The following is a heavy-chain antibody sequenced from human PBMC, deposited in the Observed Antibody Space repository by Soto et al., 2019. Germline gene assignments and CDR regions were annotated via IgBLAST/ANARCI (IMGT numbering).Heavy chain of an antibody. J-gene: IGHJ4*02. CDR1: GFTFSSYA. CDR2: ISYDGSNK. CDR3: ARDRYAVAGTVNFDFDY. V-gene: IGHV3-30-3*01. Sequence: GGSLRLSCAASGFTFSSYAMHWVRQAPGKGLEWVAVISYDGSNKYYADSVKGRFTISRDNSKNTLYLQMNSLRAEDTAVYYCARDRYAVAGTVNFDFDYWGQGTLVTVSS. D-gene: IGHD6-19*01.